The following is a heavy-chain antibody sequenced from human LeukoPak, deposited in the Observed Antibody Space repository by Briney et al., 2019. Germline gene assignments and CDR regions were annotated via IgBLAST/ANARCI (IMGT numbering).Heavy chain of an antibody. CDR1: GLVFSRHA. J-gene: IGHJ4*02. CDR3: ATRIASETYLGVFDY. CDR2: ITYSGGST. Sequence: GGSLRLPCEASGLVFSRHAMTWVRQAPGKGLEWVSGITYSGGSTFYAESVKGRFTISRDNSKNTLFLQMNNLRADDTAIYYCATRIASETYLGVFDYWGQGTLVTVSS. D-gene: IGHD3-3*01. V-gene: IGHV3-23*01.